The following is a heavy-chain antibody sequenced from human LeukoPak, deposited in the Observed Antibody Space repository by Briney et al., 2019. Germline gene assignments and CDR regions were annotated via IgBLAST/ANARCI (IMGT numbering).Heavy chain of an antibody. V-gene: IGHV4-59*12. J-gene: IGHJ4*02. D-gene: IGHD3-22*01. Sequence: SETLSLTCTVSGGSISSYYWSWIRQPPGKGLERIGYIYYSGSTNYNPSLKSRVTISVDTSKNQFSLKLSSVTAADTAVYYCARVRHYYDSSGYSPNFDYWGQGTLVTVSS. CDR3: ARVRHYYDSSGYSPNFDY. CDR1: GGSISSYY. CDR2: IYYSGST.